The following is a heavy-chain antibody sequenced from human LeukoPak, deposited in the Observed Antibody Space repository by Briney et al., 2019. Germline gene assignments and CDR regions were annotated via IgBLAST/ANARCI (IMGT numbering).Heavy chain of an antibody. CDR1: GGTFSSYA. J-gene: IGHJ1*01. V-gene: IGHV1-69*13. Sequence: ASVKVSCKASGGTFSSYAISWVRQAPGQGLEWMGGIIPIFGTANYAQKFQGRVTITADESTSTAYMELSSLRSEDTAVYYCARDLDSSGYPSDAEYFQHWGQGTLVTVSS. D-gene: IGHD3-22*01. CDR2: IIPIFGTA. CDR3: ARDLDSSGYPSDAEYFQH.